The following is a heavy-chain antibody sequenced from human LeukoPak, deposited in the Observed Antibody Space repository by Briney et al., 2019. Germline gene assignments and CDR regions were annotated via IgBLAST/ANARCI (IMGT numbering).Heavy chain of an antibody. V-gene: IGHV3-30*19. CDR2: ITYDGSNK. CDR1: GFTFSSYS. D-gene: IGHD1-26*01. CDR3: ARGLLGAPTSYFDF. Sequence: GGSLRLSCAASGFTFSSYSMHWVRQAPGKGLEWVAVITYDGSNKYYADSVKGRFTISRDNSKNTLYLQMNSLRAEDTAVYYCARGLLGAPTSYFDFWGQGTLVTVSS. J-gene: IGHJ4*02.